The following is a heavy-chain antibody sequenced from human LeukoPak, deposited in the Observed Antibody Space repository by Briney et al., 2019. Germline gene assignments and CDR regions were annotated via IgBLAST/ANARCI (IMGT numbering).Heavy chain of an antibody. V-gene: IGHV4-59*01. Sequence: SETLSLTCTVSGGSISNYYWSWIRQPPGKGLEWMGYIYYSGNTNYNPSLKSRVTISVDTSKNQFSLYLSSVTAADTAVYYCARTVHYSSGWSPTYYFDYWGQGTLVTVSS. J-gene: IGHJ4*02. D-gene: IGHD6-19*01. CDR1: GGSISNYY. CDR2: IYYSGNT. CDR3: ARTVHYSSGWSPTYYFDY.